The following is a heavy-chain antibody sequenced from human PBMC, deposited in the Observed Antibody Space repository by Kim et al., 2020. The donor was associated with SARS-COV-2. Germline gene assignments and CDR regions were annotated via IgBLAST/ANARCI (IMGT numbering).Heavy chain of an antibody. D-gene: IGHD3-22*01. CDR1: GGSISSSSYY. J-gene: IGHJ4*02. V-gene: IGHV4-39*01. Sequence: SETLSLTCTVSGGSISSSSYYWGWIRQPPWKGLEWIGSTYYSGSTYYNPSPKSRVTISVDTSKNQFSLKLSSVTAADTAVYYCARHNNPQYYYDSSGYYPLDYWGQGTLVTVSS. CDR3: ARHNNPQYYYDSSGYYPLDY. CDR2: TYYSGST.